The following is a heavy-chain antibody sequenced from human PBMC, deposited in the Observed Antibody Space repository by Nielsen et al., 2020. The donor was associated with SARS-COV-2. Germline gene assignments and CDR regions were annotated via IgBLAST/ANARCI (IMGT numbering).Heavy chain of an antibody. CDR3: ARDSYYDSSGYHDY. CDR1: GFTFSDYY. CDR2: ISSSSSYT. V-gene: IGHV3-11*06. Sequence: GGPLRLSCAASGFTFSDYYMSWIRQAPGKGLEWVSYISSSSSYTNYADSVKGRFTISRDNAKNSLYLQMNSLRAEDTAVYYCARDSYYDSSGYHDYWGQGTLVTVSS. D-gene: IGHD3-22*01. J-gene: IGHJ4*02.